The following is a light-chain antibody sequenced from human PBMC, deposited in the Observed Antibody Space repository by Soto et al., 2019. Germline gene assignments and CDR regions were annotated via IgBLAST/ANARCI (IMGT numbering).Light chain of an antibody. J-gene: IGKJ1*01. CDR3: QQYYSSPRT. CDR2: ATS. Sequence: EIVLTQSPGTLSLSPGERATLSCRASQSVGTNYLAWFQQKPGQAPRLLIYATSTRATGIPDRFSGSGSGTDFTLTITRLEPEDFAVYYCQQYYSSPRTFGQGTRVEIK. V-gene: IGKV3-20*01. CDR1: QSVGTNY.